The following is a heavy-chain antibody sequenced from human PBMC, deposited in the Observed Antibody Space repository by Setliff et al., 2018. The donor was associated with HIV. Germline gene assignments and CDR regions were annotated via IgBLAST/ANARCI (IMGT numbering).Heavy chain of an antibody. J-gene: IGHJ4*02. V-gene: IGHV3-48*03. Sequence: GGSLRLSCAAPGFTFSSYEMNWVRQAPGKGLEWVSYISSSGSTIYYADSVKGRFITFRDNAKNSLYLQMNSLRAEDTAVYYCARESYNYGYNDWGQGTLVTVSS. CDR3: ARESYNYGYND. CDR2: ISSSGSTI. D-gene: IGHD5-18*01. CDR1: GFTFSSYE.